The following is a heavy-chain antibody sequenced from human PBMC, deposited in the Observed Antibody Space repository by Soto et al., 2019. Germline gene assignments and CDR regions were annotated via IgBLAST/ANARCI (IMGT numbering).Heavy chain of an antibody. D-gene: IGHD3-22*01. CDR2: ISSSSYI. CDR1: GFTFSSYS. Sequence: GSLRLSCAASGFTFSSYSMNWVRQAPGKGLEWVSSISSSSYIYYADSVKGRFTISRDNAKNSLYLQMNSLRAEDTAVYYCARDFSSGYLEYNWFDPWGQGTLVTVSS. V-gene: IGHV3-21*01. J-gene: IGHJ5*02. CDR3: ARDFSSGYLEYNWFDP.